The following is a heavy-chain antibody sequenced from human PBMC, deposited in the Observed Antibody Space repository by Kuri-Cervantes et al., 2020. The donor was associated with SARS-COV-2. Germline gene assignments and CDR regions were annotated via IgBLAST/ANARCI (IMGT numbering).Heavy chain of an antibody. CDR3: ARRGGVVTAYYYGMDV. CDR1: GYSFTSYW. J-gene: IGHJ6*02. V-gene: IGHV5-51*01. D-gene: IGHD2-21*02. Sequence: GGSLRLSCKGSGYSFTSYWIGWVRQMPGKGLEWMGIIYPGDSDTRYSPSFQGQVTISADKSISTAYLQWSSLKASDTAMYYCARRGGVVTAYYYGMDVWGQGTTVTVSS. CDR2: IYPGDSDT.